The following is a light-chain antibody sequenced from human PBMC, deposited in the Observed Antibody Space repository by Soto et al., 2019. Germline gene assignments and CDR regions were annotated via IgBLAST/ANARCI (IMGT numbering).Light chain of an antibody. CDR3: CSYAGSSTVVV. CDR2: EGS. CDR1: SSDVGSYNL. V-gene: IGLV2-23*03. J-gene: IGLJ2*01. Sequence: QSALTQPASVSGSPGQSITISCTGTSSDVGSYNLVSWYQQHPGKAPKLMIYEGSKRPSGVSDRFSGSRSGNTASLTISGLQAEDEAYYYCCSYAGSSTVVVLGGGTKVTVL.